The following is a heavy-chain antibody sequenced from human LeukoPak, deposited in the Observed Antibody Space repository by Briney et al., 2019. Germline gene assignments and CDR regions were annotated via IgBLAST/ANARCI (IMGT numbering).Heavy chain of an antibody. D-gene: IGHD6-13*01. CDR1: GGSISSSSYY. Sequence: RASETLSLTCTVSGGSISSSSYYWGWIRQPPGKGLEWIGSIYYSGSTYYNPYLKSRVTMSVDTSKNQFSLNLRSVTPEDTAVYYCARNLIPEQLVLNFWGQGTLVTVSS. J-gene: IGHJ4*02. V-gene: IGHV4-39*07. CDR3: ARNLIPEQLVLNF. CDR2: IYYSGST.